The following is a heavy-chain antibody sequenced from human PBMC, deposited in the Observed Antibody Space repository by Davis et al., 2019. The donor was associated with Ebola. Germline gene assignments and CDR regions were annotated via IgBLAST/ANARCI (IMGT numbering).Heavy chain of an antibody. CDR1: GFTFSSYS. Sequence: GESLKISCAASGFTFSSYSMNWVRQAPGKGLEWVSSISSSSSYIYYADSVKGRFTISRDNSKNTLYLQMNSLRAEDTAVYYCARGASSGWSVDYWGQGTLVTVSS. CDR3: ARGASSGWSVDY. V-gene: IGHV3-21*01. CDR2: ISSSSSYI. J-gene: IGHJ4*02. D-gene: IGHD6-19*01.